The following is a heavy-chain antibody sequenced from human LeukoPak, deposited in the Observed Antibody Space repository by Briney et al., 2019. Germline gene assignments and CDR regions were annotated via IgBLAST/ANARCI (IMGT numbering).Heavy chain of an antibody. Sequence: SETLSLTCAVYGGSFSGYYWSWIRQPPGKGLEWLGEINHSGSTNYNPSLKSRVTISVDTSKNQFSLKLSSVTAADTAVYYCARGPRFSGYSSSWHAVREYFQHWGQGTLVTVSS. V-gene: IGHV4-34*01. D-gene: IGHD6-13*01. CDR3: ARGPRFSGYSSSWHAVREYFQH. CDR2: INHSGST. CDR1: GGSFSGYY. J-gene: IGHJ1*01.